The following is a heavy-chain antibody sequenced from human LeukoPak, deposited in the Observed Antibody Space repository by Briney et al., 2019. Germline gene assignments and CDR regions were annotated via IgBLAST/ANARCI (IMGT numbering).Heavy chain of an antibody. CDR1: GFTFSNYA. CDR2: IRGNGDST. Sequence: GSLRLSCAASGFTFSNYAMDWVRQAPGKGLEYVSSIRGNGDSTNYANSVKGRFTISRDNSKNTLYLQMGSLRAEDMAVYYCARVSYCSSVSCYILDYWGQGALVTVSS. V-gene: IGHV3-64*01. J-gene: IGHJ4*02. D-gene: IGHD2-2*02. CDR3: ARVSYCSSVSCYILDY.